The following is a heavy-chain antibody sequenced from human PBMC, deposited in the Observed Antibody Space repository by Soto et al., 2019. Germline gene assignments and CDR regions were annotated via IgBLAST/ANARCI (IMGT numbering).Heavy chain of an antibody. CDR2: IIPIFGTA. J-gene: IGHJ6*02. CDR3: ARDGSSGSHGMDV. V-gene: IGHV1-69*13. CDR1: GGTFSSSS. Sequence: SVKVSCKASGGTFSSSSISWVRQAPGQGLEWMGGIIPIFGTANYAQKFQGRVTITADESTSTAYMELSSLRSEDTAVYYCARDGSSGSHGMDVWGQGTTVTVSS. D-gene: IGHD3-10*01.